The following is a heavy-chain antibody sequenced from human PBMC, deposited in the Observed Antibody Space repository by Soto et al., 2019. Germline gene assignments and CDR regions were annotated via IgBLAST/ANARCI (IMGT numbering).Heavy chain of an antibody. J-gene: IGHJ6*02. Sequence: SLRLSCSPSGFTFRNYGLVWVRQAPGKGLEWVALISYDGDNKYYSDSARGRFTVSRDNFKNTLFLQMNSLRAEDTAVYYCAREPAAAGYYYGMDVWGQGTTVTVSS. CDR2: ISYDGDNK. CDR1: GFTFRNYG. CDR3: AREPAAAGYYYGMDV. D-gene: IGHD6-13*01. V-gene: IGHV3-30*03.